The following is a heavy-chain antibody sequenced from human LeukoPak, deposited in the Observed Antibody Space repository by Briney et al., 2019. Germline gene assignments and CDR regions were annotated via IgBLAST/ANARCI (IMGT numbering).Heavy chain of an antibody. J-gene: IGHJ4*02. CDR2: IYHGGST. CDR3: ARTIVVVVADNYYFDY. V-gene: IGHV4-30-2*01. D-gene: IGHD2-15*01. Sequence: SETLSLTCAVSGGSISSGGYSWSWIRQPPGKGLEWIGYIYHGGSTYYNPSLKSRVTISIDRSKNQFSLKLSSVTAADTAVYYCARTIVVVVADNYYFDYWGQGTLVTVSS. CDR1: GGSISSGGYS.